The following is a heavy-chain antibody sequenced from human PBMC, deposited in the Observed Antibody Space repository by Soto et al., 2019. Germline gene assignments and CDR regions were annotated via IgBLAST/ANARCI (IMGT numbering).Heavy chain of an antibody. CDR2: SRNKANSYNT. Sequence: EVQLVESGGGLVQPGGSLRLSCAVSGFIFSDHYMDWVRQAPGKGLEWVGRSRNKANSYNTEYDASGKGRFSISRADSKISLYLQSNILKTEDTAVVYCAKVGDSSGWKDGMHVWGQGTTVTV. V-gene: IGHV3-72*01. J-gene: IGHJ6*02. D-gene: IGHD6-19*01. CDR3: AKVGDSSGWKDGMHV. CDR1: GFIFSDHY.